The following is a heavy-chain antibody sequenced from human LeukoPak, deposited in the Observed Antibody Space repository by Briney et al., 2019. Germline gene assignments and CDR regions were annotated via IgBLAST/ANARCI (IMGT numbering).Heavy chain of an antibody. J-gene: IGHJ5*02. Sequence: PSETLSLTCTVSGGSITNFYGGWIRQSPGKGLELIGYIYYSGTTNYNPSLKSRVTISVDTSKNQFSLKLSSVTAADTAVYYCARAYVRGSGSRPFDPWGQGTLVTVSS. V-gene: IGHV4-59*12. CDR3: ARAYVRGSGSRPFDP. CDR1: GGSITNFY. CDR2: IYYSGTT. D-gene: IGHD3-10*01.